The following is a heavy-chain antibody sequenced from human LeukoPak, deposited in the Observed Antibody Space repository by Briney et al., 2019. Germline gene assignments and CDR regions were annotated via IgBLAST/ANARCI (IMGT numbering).Heavy chain of an antibody. J-gene: IGHJ6*02. CDR1: GFSFSSYS. CDR2: ISSSSNTI. D-gene: IGHD5-12*01. V-gene: IGHV3-48*01. Sequence: GGSLRLSCAASGFSFSSYSMNCVRQTPGKGLEWGSYISSSSNTIYYADSVRGRFTISRDNAKNSLYLQMNSLRGEDTAVYYCARENVDIVATIPGSYYYYGMDVWGQGTTVTVSS. CDR3: ARENVDIVATIPGSYYYYGMDV.